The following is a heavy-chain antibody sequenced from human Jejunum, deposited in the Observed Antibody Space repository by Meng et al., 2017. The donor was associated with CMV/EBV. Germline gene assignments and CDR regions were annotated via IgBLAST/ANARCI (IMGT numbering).Heavy chain of an antibody. CDR2: IKPDGSEY. D-gene: IGHD2-15*01. Sequence: YWMSWVRQAAGEGLEWVANIKPDGSEYYFADSVRGRFRISRDNAKNSLYLQMYSLGADDTAVYYCAREMRYCSGNTCYTNWYFDLWGRGTRVTVSS. CDR3: AREMRYCSGNTCYTNWYFDL. J-gene: IGHJ2*01. V-gene: IGHV3-7*01. CDR1: YW.